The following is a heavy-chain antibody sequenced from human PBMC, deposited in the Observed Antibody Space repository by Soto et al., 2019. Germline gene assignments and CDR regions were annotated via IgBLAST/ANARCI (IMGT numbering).Heavy chain of an antibody. Sequence: ASVKVSCKVSGYTLTELSMHWVRQAPGKGLEWMGGFDPEDGEAIYAQKFQGRVTMTEDTSTDTAYMELSSLRSEDTAVYYCATTHSGWSGYPLLGDYWGQGTLVTVSS. CDR3: ATTHSGWSGYPLLGDY. CDR1: GYTLTELS. J-gene: IGHJ4*02. V-gene: IGHV1-24*01. CDR2: FDPEDGEA. D-gene: IGHD3-3*01.